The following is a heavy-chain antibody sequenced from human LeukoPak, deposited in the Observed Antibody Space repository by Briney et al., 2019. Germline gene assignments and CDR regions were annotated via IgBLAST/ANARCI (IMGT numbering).Heavy chain of an antibody. V-gene: IGHV3-15*01. CDR1: GFTFNNAW. CDR2: IKSKTHGVTT. Sequence: PGGSLRLSCAASGFTFNNAWMSWVRQAPGKGLEWVGRIKSKTHGVTTDYAAPVKGRFTISRDDSKTTLYLQMNSLKTEDTAVYYCSHDYGGYGGYDYWGQGTLVTVSS. D-gene: IGHD4-17*01. CDR3: SHDYGGYGGYDY. J-gene: IGHJ4*02.